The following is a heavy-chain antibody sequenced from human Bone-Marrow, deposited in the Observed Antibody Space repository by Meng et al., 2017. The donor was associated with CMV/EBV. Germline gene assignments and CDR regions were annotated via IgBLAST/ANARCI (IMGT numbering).Heavy chain of an antibody. J-gene: IGHJ6*02. D-gene: IGHD2-2*03. CDR1: GGSFSGYY. Sequence: SETLSLTCAVYGGSFSGYYWSWIRQPPGKGLEWIGEINHSGSTNYNPSLKSRVTISVDTSKNQFSLKLSSVTAADTAVYYCARVGGYCSSTSCYDRGYYYYYGMDVWGQGTTVTVPS. V-gene: IGHV4-34*01. CDR3: ARVGGYCSSTSCYDRGYYYYYGMDV. CDR2: INHSGST.